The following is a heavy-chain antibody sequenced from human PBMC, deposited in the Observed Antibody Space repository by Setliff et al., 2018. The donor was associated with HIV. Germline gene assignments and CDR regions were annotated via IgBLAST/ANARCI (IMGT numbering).Heavy chain of an antibody. D-gene: IGHD3-16*01. CDR2: ISSSTNYI. CDR3: AKDWGGVAPLDY. CDR1: GFIYNNYH. Sequence: LRLSCAASGFIYNNYHMNWVRQAPGKGLEWVSSISSSTNYIYDADSVKGRFTISRDNSKNTLSLQMNRLRAEDTAIYYCAKDWGGVAPLDYWGQGTLVTVSS. V-gene: IGHV3-21*01. J-gene: IGHJ4*02.